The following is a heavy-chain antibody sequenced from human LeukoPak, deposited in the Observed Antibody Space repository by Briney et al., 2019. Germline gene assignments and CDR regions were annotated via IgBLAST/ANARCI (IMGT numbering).Heavy chain of an antibody. CDR1: GYTFTGYY. CDR2: INPNSGGT. V-gene: IGHV1-2*02. Sequence: GASVKVSCKASGYTFTGYYMHWVRQAPGQGLEWMGWINPNSGGTNYAQNFQGRVTMTRDTSISTAYMELSGLRSDDTAIYYCERGKSPYYFDYWGQGTLVIVSS. CDR3: ERGKSPYYFDY. J-gene: IGHJ4*02.